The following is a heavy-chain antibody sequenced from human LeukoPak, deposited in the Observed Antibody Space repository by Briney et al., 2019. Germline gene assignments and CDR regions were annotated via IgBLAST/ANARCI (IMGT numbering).Heavy chain of an antibody. CDR3: ARGRTVLLWFGESNYYYGMDV. Sequence: SETLSLTRAVYGGSFSGYYWSWIRQPPGKGLEWIGEINHSGSTNYNPSLKSRVTISVDTSKNQFSLKLSSVTAADTAVYYCARGRTVLLWFGESNYYYGMDVWGQRTTVTVSS. D-gene: IGHD3-10*01. J-gene: IGHJ6*02. CDR1: GGSFSGYY. CDR2: INHSGST. V-gene: IGHV4-34*01.